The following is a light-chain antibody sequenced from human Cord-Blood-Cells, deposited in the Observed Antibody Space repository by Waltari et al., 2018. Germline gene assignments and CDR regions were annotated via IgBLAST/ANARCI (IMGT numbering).Light chain of an antibody. CDR1: QSLVYSDGNTY. J-gene: IGKJ2*01. Sequence: DVVMTQSPLSLPVTLGQPASISCRSSQSLVYSDGNTYLNWFQQRPDQSPRRLIYKVSNRDSGVPDRFSGIGAGTDFTLKISRVWAEDVGVYYCMQGTHWPYTFGHGTKLEIK. CDR3: MQGTHWPYT. CDR2: KVS. V-gene: IGKV2-30*01.